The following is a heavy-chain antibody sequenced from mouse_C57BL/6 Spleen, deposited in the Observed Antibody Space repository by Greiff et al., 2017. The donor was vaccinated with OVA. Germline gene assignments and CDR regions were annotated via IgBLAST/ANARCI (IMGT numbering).Heavy chain of an antibody. CDR3: ASGSSSSLVYYYAMDY. V-gene: IGHV1-72*01. Sequence: QVQLQQPGAELVKPGASVKLSCKASGYTFTSYWMHWVKQRPGRGLEWIGRIDPNSGGTKYNEKFKGKATLTVDKSSSTAYMQLSSLTSEDSAVYYWASGSSSSLVYYYAMDYWGQGTSVTVSS. CDR2: IDPNSGGT. CDR1: GYTFTSYW. D-gene: IGHD1-1*01. J-gene: IGHJ4*01.